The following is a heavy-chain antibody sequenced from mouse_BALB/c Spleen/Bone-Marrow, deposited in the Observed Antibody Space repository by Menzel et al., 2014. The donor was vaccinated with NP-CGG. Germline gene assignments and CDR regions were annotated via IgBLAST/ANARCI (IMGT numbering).Heavy chain of an antibody. CDR2: INPSTAYT. CDR1: GYTFTVYW. J-gene: IGHJ3*01. V-gene: IGHV1-4*01. D-gene: IGHD1-2*01. CDR3: ALTTATPFAY. Sequence: VKLVESGAELARPGASVKMSCKASGYTFTVYWIHWVKQRPGQGLEWIGYINPSTAYTEYNQKFKDKATLTADKSSTTAYMQLSSLTSEDSAVYYCALTTATPFAYWGQGTLVTVS.